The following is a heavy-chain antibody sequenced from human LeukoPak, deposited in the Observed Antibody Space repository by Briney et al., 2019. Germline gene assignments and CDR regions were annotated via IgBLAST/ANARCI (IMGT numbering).Heavy chain of an antibody. CDR2: ISGSGGST. V-gene: IGHV3-23*01. CDR3: AKDGKVLDYYDSSGYFFYYFDY. J-gene: IGHJ4*02. CDR1: GFTFSSYA. D-gene: IGHD3-22*01. Sequence: PGGSLRLSCAASGFTFSSYAMSWVRQAPGKGLEWVSAISGSGGSTYYADSVKGRFTISRDNSKNTLYLQMNSLRAEDTAVYYCAKDGKVLDYYDSSGYFFYYFDYWGQGTLVTVSS.